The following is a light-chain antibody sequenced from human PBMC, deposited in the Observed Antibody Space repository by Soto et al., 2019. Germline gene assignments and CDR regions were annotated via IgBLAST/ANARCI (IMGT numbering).Light chain of an antibody. CDR1: SSDVGDYTY. J-gene: IGLJ1*01. Sequence: QSALTQPPSASGSPGQSVTISCTGTSSDVGDYTYVSWYQQHPGKAPKLMIYEVSMRPSGVPYRFSGSKSGNTASLTISGLQAEDEADYYCCSYAGSYTFYVFGSGTKVTVL. CDR3: CSYAGSYTFYV. V-gene: IGLV2-8*01. CDR2: EVS.